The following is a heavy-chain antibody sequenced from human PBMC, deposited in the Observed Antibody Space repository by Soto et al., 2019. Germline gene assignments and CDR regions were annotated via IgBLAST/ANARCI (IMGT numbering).Heavy chain of an antibody. D-gene: IGHD3-3*01. V-gene: IGHV3-23*01. CDR1: GFTFSSYA. Sequence: HPGGSLRLSCAASGFTFSSYAMSWVRQAPGKGLEWVSAISGSGGSTYYADSVKGRFTISRDNSKNTLYLQMNSLRAEDTAVYYCAKGGVRFWEWLPAPWDYYYYMDVGGKGTRVPVSS. CDR3: AKGGVRFWEWLPAPWDYYYYMDV. CDR2: ISGSGGST. J-gene: IGHJ6*03.